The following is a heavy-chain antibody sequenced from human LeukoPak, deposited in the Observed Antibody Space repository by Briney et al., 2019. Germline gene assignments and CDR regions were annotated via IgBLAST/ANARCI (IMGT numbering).Heavy chain of an antibody. CDR2: ISSSGSTI. CDR1: GFTFSDYY. J-gene: IGHJ6*03. CDR3: ARDVLAAAGRGSGYYYYMDV. Sequence: GGPLRLSCAASGFTFSDYYMSWIRQAPGKGLEWVSYISSSGSTIYYADSVKGRFTISRDNAKNSLYLQMNSLRAEDTAVYYCARDVLAAAGRGSGYYYYMDVWGKGTTVTISS. D-gene: IGHD6-13*01. V-gene: IGHV3-11*01.